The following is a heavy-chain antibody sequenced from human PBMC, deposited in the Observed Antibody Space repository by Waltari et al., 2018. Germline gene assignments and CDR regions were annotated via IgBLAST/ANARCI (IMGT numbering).Heavy chain of an antibody. Sequence: QVDLQQAGPGLVRPSETLSLTCSVSGGFISSHYWSWIRQSPGKGLEWIGFISDGWDKNYNPSFKSRVTISVDTSKSQVSLVLTSVTAADTAVYFCAGTTWRFGNNIDSWGQGTLVTVSS. CDR2: ISDGWDK. V-gene: IGHV4-59*11. CDR3: AGTTWRFGNNIDS. D-gene: IGHD3-3*01. CDR1: GGFISSHY. J-gene: IGHJ4*02.